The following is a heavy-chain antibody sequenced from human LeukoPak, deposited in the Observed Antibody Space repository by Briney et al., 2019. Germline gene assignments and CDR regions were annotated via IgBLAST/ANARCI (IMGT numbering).Heavy chain of an antibody. Sequence: PGGSLRLSCAASGFTFSSYSMNWVRQAPGKGLEWVSSISSSSSYIYYADSVKGRFTISRDNAKNSLHLQMNSLRAEDTAVYYCARDMYYYDSSGYAPDYWGQGTLVTVSS. CDR1: GFTFSSYS. CDR2: ISSSSSYI. D-gene: IGHD3-22*01. V-gene: IGHV3-21*01. J-gene: IGHJ4*02. CDR3: ARDMYYYDSSGYAPDY.